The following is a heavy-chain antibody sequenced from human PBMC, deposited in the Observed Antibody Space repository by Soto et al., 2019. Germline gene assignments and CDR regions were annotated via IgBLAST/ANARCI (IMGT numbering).Heavy chain of an antibody. V-gene: IGHV3-NL1*01. Sequence: GGSLRLSCAVSGFTFNSYSMNWVRQAPGKGLEWVSSISSFSGDGGVSSVRSGGDNTYYANSVKGRFTMSRDNSKNTLYLQMNSLRAEDTAVYYCARTQSEHITIFGVVIPGPFDYWGQGTLVTVSS. D-gene: IGHD3-3*01. CDR2: ISSFSGDGGVSSVRSGGDNT. CDR3: ARTQSEHITIFGVVIPGPFDY. J-gene: IGHJ4*02. CDR1: GFTFNSYS.